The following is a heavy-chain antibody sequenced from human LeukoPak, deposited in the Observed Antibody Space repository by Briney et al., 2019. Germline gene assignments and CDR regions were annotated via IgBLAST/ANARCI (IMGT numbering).Heavy chain of an antibody. D-gene: IGHD3-9*01. CDR3: AKDVFELYDIYDH. CDR2: ISGSGGST. Sequence: GGSLRLSCAASGFIFSSYAMSWVRQAPGKGLEWVSAISGSGGSTYYADSVKGRFTISRDNSKNTLYLQMNSLRAEDTAIYYCAKDVFELYDIYDHWGQGTLVTVSS. CDR1: GFIFSSYA. J-gene: IGHJ4*02. V-gene: IGHV3-23*01.